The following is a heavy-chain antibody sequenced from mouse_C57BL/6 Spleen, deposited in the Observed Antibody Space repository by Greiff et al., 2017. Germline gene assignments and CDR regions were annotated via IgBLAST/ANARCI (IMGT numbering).Heavy chain of an antibody. V-gene: IGHV1-82*01. Sequence: QVQLQQSGPELVKPGASVKISCKASGYAFSSSWMNWVKQRPGKGLEWIGRIYPGDGDTNYNGKFKGRATLTADKSSSTAYMQLSSLTSEDSAVYFCARKGRYYGSFDYWGQGTTLTVSS. J-gene: IGHJ2*01. D-gene: IGHD1-1*01. CDR3: ARKGRYYGSFDY. CDR2: IYPGDGDT. CDR1: GYAFSSSW.